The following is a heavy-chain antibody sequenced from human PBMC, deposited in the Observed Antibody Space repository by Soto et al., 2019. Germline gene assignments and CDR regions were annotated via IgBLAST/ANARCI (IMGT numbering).Heavy chain of an antibody. CDR3: ARQYYYDSSGYLFDY. CDR2: IYYSGST. CDR1: GGSISSGDYY. D-gene: IGHD3-22*01. V-gene: IGHV4-30-4*01. J-gene: IGHJ4*02. Sequence: SETLSLTCTVSGGSISSGDYYWNWIRQPPGKGLEWIGYIYYSGSTYYNPSLKSRVTISVDTSKNQFSLKLSSVTAADTAVYYCARQYYYDSSGYLFDYWGQGTLVTVSS.